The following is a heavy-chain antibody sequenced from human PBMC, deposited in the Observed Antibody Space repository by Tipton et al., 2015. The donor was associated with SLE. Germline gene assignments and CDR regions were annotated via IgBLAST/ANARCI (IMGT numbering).Heavy chain of an antibody. CDR3: ARDDRSGGGDT. D-gene: IGHD2-15*01. V-gene: IGHV1-18*01. CDR1: NYTFTSYA. J-gene: IGHJ5*02. Sequence: QLVQSGAEVKKPGASVRVSCKASNYTFTSYAVSWVRQAPGQGLEWMGWVSTENGHTNYARKFQGRVTMTTESSTSTAYMELRNLRSDDTAVYYCARDDRSGGGDTWGQGTLVTVSS. CDR2: VSTENGHT.